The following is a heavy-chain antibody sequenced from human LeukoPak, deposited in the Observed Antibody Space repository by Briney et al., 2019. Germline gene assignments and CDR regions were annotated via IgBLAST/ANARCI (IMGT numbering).Heavy chain of an antibody. CDR1: GFTSSNAW. Sequence: GGSLRLSCAASGFTSSNAWMSWVRQAPGKGLEWVGRIKSKTDGGTTDYAAPVKGRFTISRDDSKNTLYLQMNSLKTEDTAVYYCTTDVAYTAMVIEMATMWGQGTLVTVSS. CDR2: IKSKTDGGTT. D-gene: IGHD5-18*01. CDR3: TTDVAYTAMVIEMATM. J-gene: IGHJ4*02. V-gene: IGHV3-15*01.